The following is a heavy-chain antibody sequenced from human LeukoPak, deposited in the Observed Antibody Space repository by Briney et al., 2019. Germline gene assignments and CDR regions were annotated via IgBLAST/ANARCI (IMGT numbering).Heavy chain of an antibody. CDR1: GFTLSSSA. D-gene: IGHD1-1*01. Sequence: GGSLRLSCAASGFTLSSSAMSWVPQAPGKGLEWVSAISGSGGTTYYADSVKGRFTISRDNSKHTLHLQMNSLRAEDTAVYSCAKDSRLEYWGQGTLVTVSS. J-gene: IGHJ4*02. V-gene: IGHV3-23*01. CDR3: AKDSRLEY. CDR2: ISGSGGTT.